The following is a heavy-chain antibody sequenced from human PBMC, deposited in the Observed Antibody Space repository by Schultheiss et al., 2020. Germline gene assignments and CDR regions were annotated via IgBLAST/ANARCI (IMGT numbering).Heavy chain of an antibody. D-gene: IGHD5-18*01. V-gene: IGHV4-30-4*01. Sequence: SETLSLTCTVSGGSISSGDYYWSWIRQPPGKGLEWIGYIYYSGSTYYNPSLKSRVTISVDTSKNQFSLKLSSVTAADTAVYYCARGDSYGSDGAFDIWGQGTMVTVSS. CDR2: IYYSGST. J-gene: IGHJ3*02. CDR1: GGSISSGDYY. CDR3: ARGDSYGSDGAFDI.